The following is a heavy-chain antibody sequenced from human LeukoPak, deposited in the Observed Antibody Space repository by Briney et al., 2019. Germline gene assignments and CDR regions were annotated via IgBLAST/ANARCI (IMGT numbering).Heavy chain of an antibody. Sequence: GGSLRLSCAASGFTFSSYGMHWVRQAPGKGLEWVAVISYDGSNKYYADSVKGRFTISRDNSKNTLYLQMNSLRAEDTAVYYCAKGNDDDILTGGSYFDHWGQGTLVTVSS. CDR1: GFTFSSYG. D-gene: IGHD3-9*01. CDR2: ISYDGSNK. CDR3: AKGNDDDILTGGSYFDH. J-gene: IGHJ4*02. V-gene: IGHV3-30*18.